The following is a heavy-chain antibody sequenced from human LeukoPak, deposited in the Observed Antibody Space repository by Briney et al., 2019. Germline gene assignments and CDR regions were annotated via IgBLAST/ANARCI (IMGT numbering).Heavy chain of an antibody. V-gene: IGHV3-30*03. J-gene: IGHJ4*02. CDR2: ISYDGSNK. D-gene: IGHD3-10*01. CDR1: GFTFSSYG. CDR3: AREYYGSGSYYN. Sequence: GGSLGLSCAASGFTFSSYGMHWVRQAPGKGLEWVAVISYDGSNKYYADSVKGRFTISRDNSKNTLYLQMNSLRAEDTAVYYCAREYYGSGSYYNWGQGTLVTVSS.